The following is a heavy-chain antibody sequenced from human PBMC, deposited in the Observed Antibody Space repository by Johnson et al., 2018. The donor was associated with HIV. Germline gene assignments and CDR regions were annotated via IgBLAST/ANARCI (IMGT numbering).Heavy chain of an antibody. CDR3: AREWGEGAFDI. J-gene: IGHJ3*02. Sequence: QVQLVESGGDLVQPGGSLRLSCATSGFTFSTSWMSWVRQAPGKGLEWVALTSYDEGDKFYADSVKGRFIISRDNPRNTLYLQMNSRTSEDTAVYYCAREWGEGAFDIWGQGTMVTVSS. CDR1: GFTFSTSW. CDR2: TSYDEGDK. V-gene: IGHV3-30*03. D-gene: IGHD3-16*01.